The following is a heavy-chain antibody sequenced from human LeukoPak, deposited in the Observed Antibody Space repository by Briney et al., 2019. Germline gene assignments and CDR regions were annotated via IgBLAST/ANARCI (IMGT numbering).Heavy chain of an antibody. D-gene: IGHD6-13*01. CDR1: GGSISSSSYY. V-gene: IGHV4-39*07. J-gene: IGHJ5*02. CDR3: ASSGSSRFRGWFDP. Sequence: SETLSLTCTVSGGSISSSSYYWGWIRQPPGKGLEWIGSIYYSGSTNYNPSLKSRVTISVDTSKNQFSLKLSSVTAADTAVYYCASSGSSRFRGWFDPWGQGTLVTVSS. CDR2: IYYSGST.